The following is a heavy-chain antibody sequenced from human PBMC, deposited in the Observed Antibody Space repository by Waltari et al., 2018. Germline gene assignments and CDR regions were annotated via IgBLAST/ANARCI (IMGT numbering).Heavy chain of an antibody. CDR1: GYTLTELS. J-gene: IGHJ4*02. CDR2: FDPEDGET. Sequence: QVQLVQSGAEVKKPGASVKVSCKVSGYTLTELSMHWVRQAPGKGLEWMGGFDPEDGETIDGQKFQGRVTMTEDTSTDTAYMELSSLRSEDTAVYYCATGPILWFGELPFDYWGQGTLVTVSS. V-gene: IGHV1-24*01. D-gene: IGHD3-10*01. CDR3: ATGPILWFGELPFDY.